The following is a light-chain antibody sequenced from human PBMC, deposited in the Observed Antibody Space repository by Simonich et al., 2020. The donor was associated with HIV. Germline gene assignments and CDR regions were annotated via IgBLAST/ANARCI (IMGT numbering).Light chain of an antibody. V-gene: IGLV2-14*03. Sequence: QSTLTQPASVSGSPGQSITISCTGTISDVGDYIYVSWYQQHPGKAPKLMIYDVSSRPSGVSNRVSGSKSGNTASLTISGLQAEDEADYYCSSYTSSSTGVFGGGTKLTVL. CDR3: SSYTSSSTGV. CDR2: DVS. J-gene: IGLJ3*02. CDR1: ISDVGDYIY.